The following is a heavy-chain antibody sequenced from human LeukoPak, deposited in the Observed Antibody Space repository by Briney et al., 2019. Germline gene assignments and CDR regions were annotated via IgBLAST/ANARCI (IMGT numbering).Heavy chain of an antibody. CDR2: IIPIFGTA. Sequence: ASVKVSCKASGGTFSSYAISWVRQAPGQGLEWMGRIIPIFGTANYAQKFQGRVTITTDESRSTAYMELSSLRSEDTAVYYCARARDGYNSWNFDYWGQGTLVTVSS. J-gene: IGHJ4*02. CDR3: ARARDGYNSWNFDY. D-gene: IGHD5-24*01. CDR1: GGTFSSYA. V-gene: IGHV1-69*05.